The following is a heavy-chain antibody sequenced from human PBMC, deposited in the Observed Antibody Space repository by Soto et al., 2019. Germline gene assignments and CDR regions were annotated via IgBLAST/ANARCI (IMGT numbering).Heavy chain of an antibody. J-gene: IGHJ5*02. CDR3: ARDRLEGNWFDT. V-gene: IGHV4-30-2*01. CDR1: GGSISSGGYS. Sequence: QLQLQESGSGLVRPSQTLSLTCAVSGGSISSGGYSWNWIRQPPGKGLEWIGYIYHMGSTLYNPSRRRRVTISVDKSKNQFSLKLTSVTAADTAVYYCARDRLEGNWFDTWGQGTLVTVSS. CDR2: IYHMGST.